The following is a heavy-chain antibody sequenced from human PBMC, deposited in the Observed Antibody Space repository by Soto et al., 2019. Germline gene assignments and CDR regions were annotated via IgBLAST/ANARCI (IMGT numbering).Heavy chain of an antibody. CDR1: GFIFSNTW. CDR2: IKTNRGGGAT. CDR3: SADEIDDRIYVDVYH. Sequence: EVQLVESGGGLVKPGGSLRLSCAASGFIFSNTWMSWVRQAPGKGLEWIGRIKTNRGGGATDDAATVKGRFTIARDDSRSSVYLKMNSLKTQDTAIYYCSADEIDDRIYVDVYHWGQGTLVTVSS. V-gene: IGHV3-15*01. J-gene: IGHJ5*02. D-gene: IGHD5-12*01.